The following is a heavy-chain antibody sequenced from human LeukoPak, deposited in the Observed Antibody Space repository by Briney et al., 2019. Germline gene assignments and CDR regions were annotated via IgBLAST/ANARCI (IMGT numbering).Heavy chain of an antibody. J-gene: IGHJ6*02. CDR2: IKPDGGEK. Sequence: GGSLRLSREDSGFNFSTHWMSWLRQAPGKGQEWVANIKPDGGEKYYVDSVKCRFTISREKAKNSMYLQMNRLRAEDTAVYYCERGGRTTWHGMDVWGQGTTVTVSS. V-gene: IGHV3-7*01. D-gene: IGHD4-17*01. CDR3: ERGGRTTWHGMDV. CDR1: GFNFSTHW.